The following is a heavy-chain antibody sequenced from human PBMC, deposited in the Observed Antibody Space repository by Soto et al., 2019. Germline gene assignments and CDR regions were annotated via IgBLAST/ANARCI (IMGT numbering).Heavy chain of an antibody. J-gene: IGHJ4*02. CDR1: GDTFTGYY. CDR3: ARESRNALDY. Sequence: GASVKVSCKASGDTFTGYYMNWVRQAPGQGLEWMGWINPNTGDTNYAQKFQGWVTMTRDTSISTAYMEVSRLKSDDTAVYYCARESRNALDYWGQGTLVTVSS. CDR2: INPNTGDT. V-gene: IGHV1-2*04.